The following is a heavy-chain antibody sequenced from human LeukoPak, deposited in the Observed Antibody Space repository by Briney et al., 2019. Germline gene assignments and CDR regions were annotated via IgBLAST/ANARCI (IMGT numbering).Heavy chain of an antibody. J-gene: IGHJ4*02. CDR2: ISGSGGST. V-gene: IGHV3-23*01. D-gene: IGHD3-10*01. CDR3: AKDSGYYGSGNTVHGY. Sequence: PGGSLRLSCAASGFTFSNYAMSWVRQAPGKGLEWVSAISGSGGSTYYADSVKGRFTISRDNSNNTLYLQMNSLRAEDTAVYYCAKDSGYYGSGNTVHGYWGQGTLVTVSS. CDR1: GFTFSNYA.